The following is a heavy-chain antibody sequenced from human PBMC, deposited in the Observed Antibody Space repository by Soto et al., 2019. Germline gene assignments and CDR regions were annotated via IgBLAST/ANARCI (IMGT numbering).Heavy chain of an antibody. V-gene: IGHV4-34*01. CDR3: ARGGPFRFLEWSIIPYGMDV. CDR1: GGSFIGYY. Sequence: SETLSLTCAVYGGSFIGYYWSWIRQPPGKGLEWIGEINHSGSTNYNPSLKSRVTISVDTSKNQFSLKLSSVTAADTAVYYCARGGPFRFLEWSIIPYGMDVWGQGTTVTVSS. J-gene: IGHJ6*02. D-gene: IGHD3-3*01. CDR2: INHSGST.